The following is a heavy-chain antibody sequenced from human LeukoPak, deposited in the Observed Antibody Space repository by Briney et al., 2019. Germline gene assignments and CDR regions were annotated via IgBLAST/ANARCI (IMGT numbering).Heavy chain of an antibody. CDR2: IKQDGSEK. Sequence: GGSLRLSCAASGFTLSSYWMSWVRQAPGKGLEWVANIKQDGSEKYYVDSVKGRFTISRDNAKNSLYLQMNSLRAEDTAVYYCARDLIVVVPAAMSGVPYGMDVWGQGTTVTVSS. D-gene: IGHD2-2*01. V-gene: IGHV3-7*03. CDR1: GFTLSSYW. J-gene: IGHJ6*02. CDR3: ARDLIVVVPAAMSGVPYGMDV.